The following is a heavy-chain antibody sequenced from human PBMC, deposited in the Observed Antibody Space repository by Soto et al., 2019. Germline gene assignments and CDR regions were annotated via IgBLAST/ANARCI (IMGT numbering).Heavy chain of an antibody. V-gene: IGHV5-51*01. CDR1: GYSFTNYW. J-gene: IGHJ4*02. D-gene: IGHD3-3*01. Sequence: VESLKISCKGSGYSFTNYWIGWVRQMPGKGLEWMGMIYPDDSDTKYSPSFQGQVTFSADKSINTAYLQWSSLKASDTAFYFCARSDFWRGKFDYWGRGSLVTVSS. CDR2: IYPDDSDT. CDR3: ARSDFWRGKFDY.